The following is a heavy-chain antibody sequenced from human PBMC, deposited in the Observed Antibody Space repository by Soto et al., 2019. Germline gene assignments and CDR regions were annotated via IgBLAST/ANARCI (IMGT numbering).Heavy chain of an antibody. Sequence: QVQLVQSGAEVKKPGASVKVSCKASGYTFTSYGISWVRQAPGQGLEWMGWISAYNGNTNYAQKLQGRVTMTTDTSTSTAYLELRSLRSDDTAVYYCARAGLAGTTYYYYYMDVWGKGTTVTVSS. J-gene: IGHJ6*03. D-gene: IGHD1-7*01. CDR2: ISAYNGNT. CDR1: GYTFTSYG. V-gene: IGHV1-18*01. CDR3: ARAGLAGTTYYYYYMDV.